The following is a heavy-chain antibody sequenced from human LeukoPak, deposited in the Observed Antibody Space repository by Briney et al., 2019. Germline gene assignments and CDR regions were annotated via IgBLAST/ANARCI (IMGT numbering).Heavy chain of an antibody. CDR2: IRYDGSNK. D-gene: IGHD5-12*01. Sequence: GGSLRLSCAASGFTFSSYGMHWVRQAPGKGLEWVAFIRYDGSNKYYADSVKGRFTISRDNSKNTLYLQMNSLRAEDTAVYYCAKDPDPDSGYDLNYFDYWGQGTLVTVSS. V-gene: IGHV3-30*02. J-gene: IGHJ4*02. CDR3: AKDPDPDSGYDLNYFDY. CDR1: GFTFSSYG.